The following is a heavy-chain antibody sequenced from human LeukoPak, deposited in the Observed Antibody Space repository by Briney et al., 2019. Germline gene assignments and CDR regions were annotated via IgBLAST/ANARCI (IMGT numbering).Heavy chain of an antibody. Sequence: PSETLSLTCAVYGGSFSGYYWSWIRQPPGKGLEWIGEINHSGSTNYNPSLKSRVTISVDTSKNQFSLKLSSVTAADTAVYYCARSLERRSIWFDPWGQGTLVTVSS. J-gene: IGHJ5*02. CDR1: GGSFSGYY. CDR3: ARSLERRSIWFDP. CDR2: INHSGST. D-gene: IGHD1-1*01. V-gene: IGHV4-34*01.